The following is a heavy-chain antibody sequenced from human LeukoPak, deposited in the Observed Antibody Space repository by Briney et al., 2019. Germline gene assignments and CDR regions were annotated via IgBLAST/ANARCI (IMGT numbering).Heavy chain of an antibody. D-gene: IGHD4-17*01. J-gene: IGHJ4*02. Sequence: SVKVSCKASGGTFSSYAISWVRQAPGQGLEWMGRIIPIFGTANYAQQFQGRVTITTDESTSTAYMELSSLRSEGTAVYYCARPADYGDYWFDYWGQGTLVTVSS. V-gene: IGHV1-69*05. CDR3: ARPADYGDYWFDY. CDR2: IIPIFGTA. CDR1: GGTFSSYA.